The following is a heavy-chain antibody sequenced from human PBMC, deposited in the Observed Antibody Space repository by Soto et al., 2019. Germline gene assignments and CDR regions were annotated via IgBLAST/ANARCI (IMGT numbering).Heavy chain of an antibody. V-gene: IGHV3-11*01. CDR3: ARDLSEYCSGGSCYYYYYYMDV. J-gene: IGHJ6*03. CDR2: ISSSGSTI. Sequence: QVQLVESGGGLVKPGGSLRLSYAASGFTFSDYYMSWIRQAPGKGLEWVSYISSSGSTIYYADSVKGRFTISRDNAKNSLYLQMNSLRAEDTAVYYCARDLSEYCSGGSCYYYYYYMDVWGKGTTVTVSS. CDR1: GFTFSDYY. D-gene: IGHD2-15*01.